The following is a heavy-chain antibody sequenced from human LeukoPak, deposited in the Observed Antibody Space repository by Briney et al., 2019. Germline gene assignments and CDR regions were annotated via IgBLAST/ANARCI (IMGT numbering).Heavy chain of an antibody. CDR2: IYTSGIT. CDR3: AREKYYYSFDP. J-gene: IGHJ5*02. D-gene: IGHD3-10*01. CDR1: GGSISSYY. Sequence: SETLSLTCTVSGGSISSYYWSWIRQPAGKGLEWIGRIYTSGITNYNPSLKSRVTMSVDTSKNQCSLKLSSVTAADTAVYYCAREKYYYSFDPWGQGTLVTVSS. V-gene: IGHV4-4*07.